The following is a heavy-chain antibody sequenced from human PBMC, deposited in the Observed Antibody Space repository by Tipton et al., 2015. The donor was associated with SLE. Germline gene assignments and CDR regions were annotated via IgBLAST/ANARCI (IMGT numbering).Heavy chain of an antibody. CDR3: ARATDTAMAAGWFAS. CDR1: GDSISGSY. Sequence: TLSLTCSVTGDSISGSYWNWIRQSPGKGLEWIGYVYDTERPTYNPSLQSRVTISSDMSKSQLSLRLASVTVADTGVYYCARATDTAMAAGWFASWGQGTLVTVSS. V-gene: IGHV4-59*01. D-gene: IGHD5-18*01. CDR2: VYDTERP. J-gene: IGHJ5*01.